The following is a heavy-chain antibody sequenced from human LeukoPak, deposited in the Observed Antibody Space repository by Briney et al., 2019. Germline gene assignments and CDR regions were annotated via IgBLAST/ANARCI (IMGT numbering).Heavy chain of an antibody. CDR1: GYTFTSYG. Sequence: ASVKVSCKASGYTFTSYGISWVRQAPGQGLEWIGWISAYNGNTNYAQKLQGRVTMTTDTSTSTAYMELRSLRSDDTAVYYCARAGHYYDSSGYYSDYWGQGTLVSVSS. CDR3: ARAGHYYDSSGYYSDY. J-gene: IGHJ4*02. V-gene: IGHV1-18*01. D-gene: IGHD3-22*01. CDR2: ISAYNGNT.